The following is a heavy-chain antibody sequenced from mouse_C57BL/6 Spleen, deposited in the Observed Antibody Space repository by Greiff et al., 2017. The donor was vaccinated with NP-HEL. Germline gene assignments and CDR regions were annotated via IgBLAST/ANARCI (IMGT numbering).Heavy chain of an antibody. J-gene: IGHJ2*01. CDR2: ISYDGSN. V-gene: IGHV3-6*01. D-gene: IGHD1-1*01. Sequence: ESGPGLVKPSQSLSLTCSVTGYSITSGYYWNWIRQFPGNKLEWMGYISYDGSNNYNPSLKNRISITRDTSKNQFFLKLNSVTTEDTATYYCAREPYYYGSSYHFDYWGQGTTLTVSS. CDR1: GYSITSGYY. CDR3: AREPYYYGSSYHFDY.